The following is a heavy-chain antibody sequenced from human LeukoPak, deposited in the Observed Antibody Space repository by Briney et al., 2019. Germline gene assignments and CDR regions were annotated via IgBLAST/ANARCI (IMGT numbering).Heavy chain of an antibody. CDR2: IYHSGST. D-gene: IGHD6-13*01. Sequence: PSETLSLTCTVSGYSIRSGYYWGWIREPPGKGLEWIGSIYHSGSTYYNPSLKSRVTISVDTSKNQFSLKLSSVTAADTAVYYCARVPVAAAGTGIDYWGQGTLVTVSS. V-gene: IGHV4-38-2*02. J-gene: IGHJ4*02. CDR1: GYSIRSGYY. CDR3: ARVPVAAAGTGIDY.